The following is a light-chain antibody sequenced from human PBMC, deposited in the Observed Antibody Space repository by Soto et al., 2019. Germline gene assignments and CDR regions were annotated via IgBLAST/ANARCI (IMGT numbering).Light chain of an antibody. CDR1: SSDVGAYNY. Sequence: QSALTQPASVSGSPGQSITISCTGTSSDVGAYNYVSWYQQHPGKAPKLMIYEVSNRPSGVSNRFSGSKSANTASLTISGLQAEDEADSYCTSYTSSPTLVFGGGTKLTVL. CDR3: TSYTSSPTLV. V-gene: IGLV2-14*01. CDR2: EVS. J-gene: IGLJ2*01.